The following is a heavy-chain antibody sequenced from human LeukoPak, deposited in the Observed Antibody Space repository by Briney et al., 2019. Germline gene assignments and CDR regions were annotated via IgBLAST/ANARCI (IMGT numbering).Heavy chain of an antibody. CDR1: IFVFDYFS. V-gene: IGHV3-9*01. CDR2: ISWNSSRK. Sequence: GRSLRLSCASYIFVFDYFSMNWVRQVPAKSLEWVLDISWNSSRKHYADSVKGRFTISRDNAKKSLYLEMNSLRVEDTAFYCAKSRGIGVRAFDIWGQGTMVTVSS. CDR3: AKSRGIGVRAFDI. D-gene: IGHD3-3*01. J-gene: IGHJ3*02.